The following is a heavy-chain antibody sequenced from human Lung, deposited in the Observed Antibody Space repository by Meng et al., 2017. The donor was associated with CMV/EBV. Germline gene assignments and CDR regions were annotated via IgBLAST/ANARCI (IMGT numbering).Heavy chain of an antibody. Sequence: GGSLRLXCKGSGYSFTTHWIGWVRQMPGKGLEWMGVIYPGDSDTTYSPSFQGRVTISADKSITTAYLQLRSLKASDTAVYYCARQDSYTNYYFDLWGRGKXVNGAS. V-gene: IGHV5-51*01. CDR1: GYSFTTHW. J-gene: IGHJ4*02. CDR2: IYPGDSDT. CDR3: ARQDSYTNYYFDL. D-gene: IGHD4-11*01.